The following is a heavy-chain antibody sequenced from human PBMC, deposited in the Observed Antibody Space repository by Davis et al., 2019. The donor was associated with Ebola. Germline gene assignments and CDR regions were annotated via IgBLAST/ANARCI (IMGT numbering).Heavy chain of an antibody. V-gene: IGHV3-23*01. Sequence: GESLKISCAASGFTFSSYAMSWVRQAPGKGLEWVSAISGSGGSTYYADSVKGRFTISRDNAKNSLYLQMNSLRAEDTAVYYCAYQGVICYWGQGTLVTVSS. D-gene: IGHD3-16*02. CDR2: ISGSGGST. CDR1: GFTFSSYA. J-gene: IGHJ4*02. CDR3: AYQGVICY.